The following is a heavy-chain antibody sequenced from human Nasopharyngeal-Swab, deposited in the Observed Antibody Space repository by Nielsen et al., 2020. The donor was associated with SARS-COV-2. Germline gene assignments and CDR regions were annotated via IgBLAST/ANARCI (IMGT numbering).Heavy chain of an antibody. Sequence: GESLKIPCAASGFTFNNYAMSWVRQAPGKGLEWVSAISGSGGTTYYADSVKGRFTISRDDSKNTLYLQMNSLRAEDTAVYYCAKDRGSGWYRLASWGLGTLVTVSS. CDR3: AKDRGSGWYRLAS. J-gene: IGHJ5*02. V-gene: IGHV3-23*01. D-gene: IGHD6-19*01. CDR2: ISGSGGTT. CDR1: GFTFNNYA.